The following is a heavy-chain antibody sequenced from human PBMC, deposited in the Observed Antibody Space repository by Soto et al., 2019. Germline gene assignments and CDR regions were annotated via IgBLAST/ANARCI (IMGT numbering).Heavy chain of an antibody. D-gene: IGHD3-10*01. CDR1: GYTFSTYG. J-gene: IGHJ3*02. CDR3: AREWTGGDAFDI. Sequence: QVQLVQSGAEVKKPGASVKVSCKASGYTFSTYGITWVRQAPGQGLEWMGWINTSNHYTKSAERFQGRVTVTTDTSSSTCDMELRSLRSDDTAVYYCAREWTGGDAFDIWGQGTMVTVTS. CDR2: INTSNHYT. V-gene: IGHV1-18*01.